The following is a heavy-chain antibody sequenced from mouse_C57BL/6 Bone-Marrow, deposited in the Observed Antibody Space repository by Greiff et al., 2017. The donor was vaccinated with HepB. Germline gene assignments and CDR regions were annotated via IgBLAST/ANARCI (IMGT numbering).Heavy chain of an antibody. Sequence: EVNLVESGGGLVKPGGSLKLSCAASGFTFSSYAMSWVRQTPEKRLEWVATISDGGSYTYYPDNVKGRFTISRDNAKNNLYLQMSHLKSEDTAMYYCARDRAYGSKGNLAYWGQGTLVTVSA. CDR3: ARDRAYGSKGNLAY. D-gene: IGHD1-1*01. J-gene: IGHJ3*01. CDR2: ISDGGSYT. CDR1: GFTFSSYA. V-gene: IGHV5-4*01.